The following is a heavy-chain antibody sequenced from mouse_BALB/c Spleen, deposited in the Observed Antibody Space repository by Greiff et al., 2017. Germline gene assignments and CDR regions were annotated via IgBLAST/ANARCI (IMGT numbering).Heavy chain of an antibody. J-gene: IGHJ4*01. Sequence: QVQLQQPGAELVRPGTSVKISCKASGYTFTNYWLGWVKQRPGHGLEWIGDIYPGGGYTNYNEKFKGKATLTADTSSSTAYMQLSSLTSEDSAVYFCASDYGSPRYAMDYWGQGTSVTVSS. CDR2: IYPGGGYT. V-gene: IGHV1-63*02. CDR3: ASDYGSPRYAMDY. CDR1: GYTFTNYW. D-gene: IGHD1-1*01.